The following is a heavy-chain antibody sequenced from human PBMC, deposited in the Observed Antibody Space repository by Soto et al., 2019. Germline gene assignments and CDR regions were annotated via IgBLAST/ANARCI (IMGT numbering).Heavy chain of an antibody. CDR1: GFTFDDYA. CDR2: ISWSSGSI. Sequence: EVQLVESGGGLVQPGRSLRLSCAASGFTFDDYAMHWVRQAPGKGLEWVSSISWSSGSIFYADSVKGRFIISRDNAKNSLFLQMDSLRAEDTALYYCARRDDLTAGLDYWGQGTLVIVSS. J-gene: IGHJ4*02. D-gene: IGHD6-19*01. CDR3: ARRDDLTAGLDY. V-gene: IGHV3-9*01.